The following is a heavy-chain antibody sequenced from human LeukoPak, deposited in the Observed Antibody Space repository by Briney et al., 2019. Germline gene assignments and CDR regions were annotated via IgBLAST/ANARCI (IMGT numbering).Heavy chain of an antibody. V-gene: IGHV3-49*04. D-gene: IGHD4-23*01. CDR2: IRSNRYRGTT. CDR1: GFTIGDHA. CDR3: TRGVSMTTVVTGVPDAFDI. J-gene: IGHJ3*02. Sequence: QPAGSLRLSCTAYGFTIGDHAMSWVRQAPGKGLQWVGFIRSNRYRGTTEYDASVQGRFTLARDDSRSIVYRQMNSLKIEDTAVYYCTRGVSMTTVVTGVPDAFDIWGQGTMVTVSS.